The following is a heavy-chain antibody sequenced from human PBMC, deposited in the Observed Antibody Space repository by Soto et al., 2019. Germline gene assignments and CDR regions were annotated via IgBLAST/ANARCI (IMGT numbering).Heavy chain of an antibody. D-gene: IGHD6-19*01. Sequence: ASVKVSCKASGGTFSSYGISWVRQVPGQGLEWMGVVIPMYGTANHAQKFQGRVTMTADESTGTAYMELSSLRSEDTAVYFCARGVRRTTGWSPTNWFDPWGQGTLVTVSS. CDR3: ARGVRRTTGWSPTNWFDP. CDR2: VIPMYGTA. CDR1: GGTFSSYG. V-gene: IGHV1-69*13. J-gene: IGHJ5*02.